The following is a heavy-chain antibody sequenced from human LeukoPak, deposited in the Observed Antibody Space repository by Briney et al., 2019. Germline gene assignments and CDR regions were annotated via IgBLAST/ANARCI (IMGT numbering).Heavy chain of an antibody. CDR2: IYYSGST. Sequence: PSETLSLTCAVYGGSFSGYYWSWIRQPPGKGLEWIGSIYYSGSTYYNPSLKSRVTISVDTSKNQFSLKLSSVTAADTAVYYCARRFADYGDYVGVFDPWGQGTLVTVSS. V-gene: IGHV4-34*01. CDR1: GGSFSGYY. CDR3: ARRFADYGDYVGVFDP. J-gene: IGHJ5*02. D-gene: IGHD4-17*01.